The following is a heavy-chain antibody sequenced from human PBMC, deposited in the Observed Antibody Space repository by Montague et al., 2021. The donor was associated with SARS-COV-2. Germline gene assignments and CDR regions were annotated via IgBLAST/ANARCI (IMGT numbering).Heavy chain of an antibody. CDR1: GGSISSGGYY. V-gene: IGHV4-31*03. J-gene: IGHJ3*02. CDR2: IYYSGST. Sequence: TLSLTYTVSGGSISSGGYYWSWIRQHPGKGLEWIGYIYYSGSTYYNPSLKGRVTISVDTSKNQFSLKLSSVTAADTAVYYCARDSGITIFGVVIMQAFDIWGQGTMVTVSS. D-gene: IGHD3-3*01. CDR3: ARDSGITIFGVVIMQAFDI.